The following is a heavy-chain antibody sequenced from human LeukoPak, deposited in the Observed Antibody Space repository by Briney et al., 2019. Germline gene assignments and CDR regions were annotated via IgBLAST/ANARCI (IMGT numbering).Heavy chain of an antibody. Sequence: GASLKVSCKASGYTFTSYYMHWVRQAPGQGLGWMGLINPRGGSTSYAQKFQGRVTMTRDTSTSTVYMELSSLRSEDTAVYYCARSSILSTSPYYYYGMDGWGQGTTVTVSS. CDR2: INPRGGST. J-gene: IGHJ6*02. V-gene: IGHV1-46*03. D-gene: IGHD2-21*01. CDR3: ARSSILSTSPYYYYGMDG. CDR1: GYTFTSYY.